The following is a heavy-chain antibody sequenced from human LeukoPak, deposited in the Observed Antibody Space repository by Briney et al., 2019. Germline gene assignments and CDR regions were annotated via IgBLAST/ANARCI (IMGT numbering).Heavy chain of an antibody. CDR3: ARDHGITMVRGVIRDYYYYYMDV. V-gene: IGHV6-1*01. D-gene: IGHD3-10*01. J-gene: IGHJ6*03. CDR1: GDSVSSNSAA. CDR2: TYYRSKWYN. Sequence: SQTLSLTCAISGDSVSSNSAAWNWIRQSPSRGLEWLGRTYYRSKWYNDYAVSVKSRITINPDTSKNQFSLQLNSVTPGDTAVYYCARDHGITMVRGVIRDYYYYYMDVWGKGTTVTVSS.